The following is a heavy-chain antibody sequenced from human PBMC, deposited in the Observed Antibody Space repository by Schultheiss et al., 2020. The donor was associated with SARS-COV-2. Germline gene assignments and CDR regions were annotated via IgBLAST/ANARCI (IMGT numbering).Heavy chain of an antibody. CDR3: VKGIAATGSHALDV. D-gene: IGHD6-13*01. Sequence: GESLKISCSASGFIFSNYVMHWFRQAPGRGLEYVSAITKNGGGTYYADSVKARFTISRDDSKNTLFLQMNNLRLEDAAVYYCVKGIAATGSHALDVWGQGTMVTVSS. CDR1: GFIFSNYV. CDR2: ITKNGGGT. J-gene: IGHJ3*01. V-gene: IGHV3-64D*06.